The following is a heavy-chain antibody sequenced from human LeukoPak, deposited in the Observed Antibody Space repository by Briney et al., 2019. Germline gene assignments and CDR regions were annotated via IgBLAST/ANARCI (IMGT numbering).Heavy chain of an antibody. V-gene: IGHV1-46*01. Sequence: ASVKVSCKASGYTFTSYYMHWVRQAPGQGLEWMGIINPSGGSTSYAQKFQGRVTMTRDTSKSTVYMELSSLRSEDTAVYYCARRTDYYDSSGYYYFDYWGQGTLVTVSS. CDR1: GYTFTSYY. D-gene: IGHD3-22*01. CDR2: INPSGGST. CDR3: ARRTDYYDSSGYYYFDY. J-gene: IGHJ4*02.